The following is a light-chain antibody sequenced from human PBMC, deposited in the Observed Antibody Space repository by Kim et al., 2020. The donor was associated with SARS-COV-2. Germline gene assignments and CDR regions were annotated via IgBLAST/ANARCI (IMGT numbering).Light chain of an antibody. CDR1: SNDVGSYNY. CDR2: DVS. Sequence: LVTFCFGRTSNDVGSYNYGYQYQQRTGKAPQIMVYDVSTRPSGVPVRFSGSKSGNTASLTISGLQPEDEADYYCCSYAGSYTVFGGGTQLTVL. CDR3: CSYAGSYTV. J-gene: IGLJ2*01. V-gene: IGLV2-11*03.